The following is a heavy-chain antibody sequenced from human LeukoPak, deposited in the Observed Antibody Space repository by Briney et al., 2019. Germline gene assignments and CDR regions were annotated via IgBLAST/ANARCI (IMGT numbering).Heavy chain of an antibody. CDR1: GYPFITYW. D-gene: IGHD3-10*01. J-gene: IGHJ4*02. Sequence: GESLTISCQTSGYPFITYWIGWVRQMPGTRLEWLGLIYPGDSDTRYSPSFQGQVTMSADRSNSTAYLQWSSLKASDTALYYCARRGRGPSGSVYFFDSWGQGTLVTVSS. CDR2: IYPGDSDT. CDR3: ARRGRGPSGSVYFFDS. V-gene: IGHV5-51*01.